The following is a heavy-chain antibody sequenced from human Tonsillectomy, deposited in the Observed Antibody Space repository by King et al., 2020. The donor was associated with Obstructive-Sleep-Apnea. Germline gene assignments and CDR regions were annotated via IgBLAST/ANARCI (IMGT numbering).Heavy chain of an antibody. D-gene: IGHD3-22*01. CDR2: ISRSSSYI. CDR1: GFTFSSYS. Sequence: VQLVESGGGLVKPGGSLRLSCAASGFTFSSYSMNWVRQAPGKGLEWVSSISRSSSYIYYADSVKGRFTISRDNAKNSLYLQMNSLRAEDTAVYYCARARSSGYYIIYYFDYWGQGTLVTVSS. CDR3: ARARSSGYYIIYYFDY. V-gene: IGHV3-21*01. J-gene: IGHJ4*02.